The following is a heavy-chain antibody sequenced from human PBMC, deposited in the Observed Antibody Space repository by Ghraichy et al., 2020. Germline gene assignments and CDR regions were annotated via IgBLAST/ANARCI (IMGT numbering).Heavy chain of an antibody. V-gene: IGHV3-23*01. CDR2: ISGSGGST. CDR1: GFTFSIYA. Sequence: GGSLRLSCAASGFTFSIYAMSWVRQAPGKGLEWVSAISGSGGSTYYADSVKGRFTISRDNSKNTLYLQMNSLRAEDTAVYYCARSRGYCSGGSCHRATRYYYFDYWGQGTLVTVSS. J-gene: IGHJ4*02. D-gene: IGHD2-15*01. CDR3: ARSRGYCSGGSCHRATRYYYFDY.